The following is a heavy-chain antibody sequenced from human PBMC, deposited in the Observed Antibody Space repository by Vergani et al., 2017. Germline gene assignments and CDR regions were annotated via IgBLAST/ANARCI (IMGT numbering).Heavy chain of an antibody. J-gene: IGHJ4*02. Sequence: QVQLVESGGGVVQPGRSLRLSCAASGFTFSSYAMHWVRQAPGKGLEWVAVISYDGSNKYYADSVKGRFTISRDNSKNTLYLQMNSLRAEDTAVYYCARDHSRYYDFWSGYLGYWGQGTLVTVSS. CDR2: ISYDGSNK. V-gene: IGHV3-30*01. CDR3: ARDHSRYYDFWSGYLGY. D-gene: IGHD3-3*01. CDR1: GFTFSSYA.